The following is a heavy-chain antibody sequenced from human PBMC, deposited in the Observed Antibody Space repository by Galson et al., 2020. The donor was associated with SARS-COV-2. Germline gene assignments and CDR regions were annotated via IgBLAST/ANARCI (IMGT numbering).Heavy chain of an antibody. V-gene: IGHV3-23*01. Sequence: GGSLRLSCAASGFTYSSYAMRWVRQAPGQELEWVSAISGSGGSTYSAVSVKGRFTISRDNSKNTLYLQMNSLRAEDTAVYYCAKYGRSSVRYYFDYWGQGTLVTVSS. CDR3: AKYGRSSVRYYFDY. J-gene: IGHJ4*02. CDR1: GFTYSSYA. D-gene: IGHD6-6*01. CDR2: ISGSGGST.